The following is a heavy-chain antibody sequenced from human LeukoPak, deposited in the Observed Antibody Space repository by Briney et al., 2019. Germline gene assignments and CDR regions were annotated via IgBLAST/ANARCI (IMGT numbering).Heavy chain of an antibody. CDR1: GFAFSSYN. CDR3: AKVRITMIVVDYFDI. D-gene: IGHD3-22*01. Sequence: GGSLTRSCSASGFAFSSYNMKWLRQAPGKGREGVSFINTTSSYIYYAESVKGRFTVSRDTSKNLLYLQMGSLRVEDTAVYYCAKVRITMIVVDYFDIWGQGTMVTVSS. J-gene: IGHJ3*02. V-gene: IGHV3-21*04. CDR2: INTTSSYI.